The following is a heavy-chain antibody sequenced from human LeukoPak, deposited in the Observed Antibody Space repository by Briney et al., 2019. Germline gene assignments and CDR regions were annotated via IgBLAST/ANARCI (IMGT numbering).Heavy chain of an antibody. V-gene: IGHV3-11*06. D-gene: IGHD3-10*01. J-gene: IGHJ5*02. CDR2: ISSSSSYT. CDR3: ARGITMVVRGVIHRGFDP. CDR1: GFTFSSYA. Sequence: GSLRLSCAAFGFTFSSYAMSWIRQAPGKGLEWVSYISSSSSYTNYADSVKGRFTISRDNAKNSLYLQMNSLRAEDTAVYYCARGITMVVRGVIHRGFDPWGQGTLVTVSS.